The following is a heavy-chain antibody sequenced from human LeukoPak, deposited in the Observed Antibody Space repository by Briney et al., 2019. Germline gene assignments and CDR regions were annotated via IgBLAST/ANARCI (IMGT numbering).Heavy chain of an antibody. CDR1: GGSISSGGYY. CDR2: IYYSGST. Sequence: SQTLSLTCTVSGGSISSGGYYWSWIRQHPGKGLEWIGYIYYSGSTYYNPSLKSRVTISVDTSKNQSSLKLSSVTAADTAVYYCARSSWDILTGCSAFDPWGQGTLVTVSS. V-gene: IGHV4-31*03. J-gene: IGHJ5*02. CDR3: ARSSWDILTGCSAFDP. D-gene: IGHD3-9*01.